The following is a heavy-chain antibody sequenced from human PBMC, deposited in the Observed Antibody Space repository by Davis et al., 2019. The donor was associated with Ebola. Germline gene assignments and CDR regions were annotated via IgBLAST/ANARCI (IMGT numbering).Heavy chain of an antibody. CDR3: ARGITMVRGVTWFDP. Sequence: AASVKVSCKASGYTFTSYGISWVRQAPGQGLEWMGWISAYNGNTNYAQKLQGRVTMTTDTSTSTAYMELRSLRPDDTAVYYCARGITMVRGVTWFDPWGQGTLVTVSS. CDR1: GYTFTSYG. J-gene: IGHJ5*02. V-gene: IGHV1-18*01. CDR2: ISAYNGNT. D-gene: IGHD3-10*01.